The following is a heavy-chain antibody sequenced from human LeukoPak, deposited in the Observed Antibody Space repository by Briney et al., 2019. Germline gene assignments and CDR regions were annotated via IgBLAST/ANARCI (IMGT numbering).Heavy chain of an antibody. CDR2: ISYDGSNK. D-gene: IGHD1-26*01. CDR3: AKESGIVGATREDY. Sequence: PGGSLRLSCAASGFTFSSYDMHWVRQAPGKGLEWVAVISYDGSNKYYADSVKGRFTISRDNSKNTLYLQMNSLRAEDTAVYYCAKESGIVGATREDYWGKGTLVTVSS. J-gene: IGHJ4*02. V-gene: IGHV3-30*18. CDR1: GFTFSSYD.